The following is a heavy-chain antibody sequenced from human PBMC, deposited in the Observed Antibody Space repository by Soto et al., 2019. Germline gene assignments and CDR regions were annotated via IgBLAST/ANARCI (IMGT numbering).Heavy chain of an antibody. V-gene: IGHV4-34*01. CDR1: GGSFSGYY. D-gene: IGHD6-13*01. J-gene: IGHJ4*02. Sequence: SETLSLTCAVYGGSFSGYYWTWIRQPPGTGLEWIGEINHSGNTYFNPSLRSRVTISFDTSKNQFSLRLTSVTASDTAVYFCARRDSSRWAAPFGGWGQGTLVTVSS. CDR3: ARRDSSRWAAPFGG. CDR2: INHSGNT.